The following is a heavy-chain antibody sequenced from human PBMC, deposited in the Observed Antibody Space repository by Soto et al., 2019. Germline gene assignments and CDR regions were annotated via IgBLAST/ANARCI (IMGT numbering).Heavy chain of an antibody. CDR3: ASGDGYSYGYYYYYGMDV. Sequence: QVQLVQSGAEVKKPGASVKVSCKASGYTFTSYAMHWVRQAPGQRLEWMGWINAGNGNTKYSQKFQGRVTITRDTSASTAYMELSSLRSEDTAVYYCASGDGYSYGYYYYYGMDVWGLGTTVTVSS. V-gene: IGHV1-3*01. CDR1: GYTFTSYA. CDR2: INAGNGNT. J-gene: IGHJ6*02. D-gene: IGHD5-18*01.